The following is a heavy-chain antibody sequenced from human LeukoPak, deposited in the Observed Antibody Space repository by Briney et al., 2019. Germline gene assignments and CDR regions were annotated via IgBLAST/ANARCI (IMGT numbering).Heavy chain of an antibody. CDR2: IYYSGST. D-gene: IGHD3-16*01. Sequence: PSETLSLTCTVSGGSISNYYWSWIRQPPGKGLGWIGYIYYSGSTNYNPSLKSRVTISVDTSKNQFSLKLSSVTAADTAVYYCARGARIAGGIRSVDYWGQGTLVTVSS. CDR1: GGSISNYY. V-gene: IGHV4-59*01. J-gene: IGHJ4*02. CDR3: ARGARIAGGIRSVDY.